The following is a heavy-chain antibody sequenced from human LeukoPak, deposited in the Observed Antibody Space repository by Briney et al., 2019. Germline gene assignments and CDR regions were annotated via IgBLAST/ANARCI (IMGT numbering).Heavy chain of an antibody. V-gene: IGHV7-4-1*02. CDR3: ARDKELFYYYYGMDV. D-gene: IGHD1-26*01. J-gene: IGHJ6*02. Sequence: ASVKVSCKASGYTFTSYAMNWVRQAPGQGLEWMGWINTNTGNPTYAQGFTGRFVFSLDTSVSTAYLQISSLKAEDTAVYYCARDKELFYYYYGMDVWGQGTTVTVSS. CDR2: INTNTGNP. CDR1: GYTFTSYA.